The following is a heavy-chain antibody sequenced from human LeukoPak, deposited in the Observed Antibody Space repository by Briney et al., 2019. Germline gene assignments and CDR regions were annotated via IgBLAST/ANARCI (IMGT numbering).Heavy chain of an antibody. J-gene: IGHJ6*03. CDR3: AKVAEVGATGYYYYMDV. CDR2: IYSGGST. V-gene: IGHV3-66*01. CDR1: GFTVSSNY. D-gene: IGHD1-26*01. Sequence: GGSLRLSCAASGFTVSSNYTNWVRQAPGKGLEWVSVIYSGGSTYYADSVKGRFTISRDNSKNTLYLQMNSLRAEDTAVYYCAKVAEVGATGYYYYMDVWGKGTTVTISS.